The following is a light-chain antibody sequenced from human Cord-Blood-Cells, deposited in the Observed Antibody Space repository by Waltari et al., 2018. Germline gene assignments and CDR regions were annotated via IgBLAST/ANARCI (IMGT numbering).Light chain of an antibody. J-gene: IGLJ1*01. V-gene: IGLV1-44*01. CDR2: SNN. CDR1: SSNIGSNT. CDR3: AAWDDSLNGSYV. Sequence: QSVLTQPPSASGTPGQRVTISCSGSSSNIGSNTVNWYQQLPGTAPKLLIYSNNQRPSGLPDRFSGSKSGTSASLAISGLQSEDEADYYCAAWDDSLNGSYVFGTGTKVTVL.